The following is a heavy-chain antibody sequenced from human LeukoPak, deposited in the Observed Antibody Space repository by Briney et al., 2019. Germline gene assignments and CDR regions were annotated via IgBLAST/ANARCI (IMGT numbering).Heavy chain of an antibody. CDR2: IYYSGST. J-gene: IGHJ5*02. Sequence: SQTLSLTCTVSGGSISSGGYYWSWIRQHPGKGLEWIGYIYYSGSTYYNPSLKSRVTISVDTSKNQFSLKLSSVTAADTAVYYCARDNGSGSYNWFDPWGQGTLVTVSS. V-gene: IGHV4-31*03. CDR3: ARDNGSGSYNWFDP. D-gene: IGHD3-10*01. CDR1: GGSISSGGYY.